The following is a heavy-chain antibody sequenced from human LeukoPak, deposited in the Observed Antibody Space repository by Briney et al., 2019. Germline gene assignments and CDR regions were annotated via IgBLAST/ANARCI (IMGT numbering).Heavy chain of an antibody. Sequence: SETLSLTCAVYGGSFSGYYWSWIRQPPGKGLEWIGEINHSGSTNYNPSLKSRVTISVDTSKNQFSLKLSSVTAADTAVYYCARGQKNGIAAAGTGGWFDPWGQGTLVTVSS. CDR1: GGSFSGYY. V-gene: IGHV4-34*01. D-gene: IGHD6-13*01. CDR2: INHSGST. J-gene: IGHJ5*02. CDR3: ARGQKNGIAAAGTGGWFDP.